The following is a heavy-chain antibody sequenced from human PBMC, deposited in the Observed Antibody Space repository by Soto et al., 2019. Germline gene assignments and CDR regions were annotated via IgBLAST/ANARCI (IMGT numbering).Heavy chain of an antibody. CDR2: IYPGDSDT. D-gene: IGHD3-10*01. Sequence: GESLKISCKVSGYSFIDYWIGWVRQVPGKGLEWMGVIYPGDSDTRYSPSFQGQVTISADKSISTAYLQWSSLKASDTAMYYCARHEGYYGSPAAGLFDYWGQGILVTVSS. J-gene: IGHJ4*02. V-gene: IGHV5-51*01. CDR3: ARHEGYYGSPAAGLFDY. CDR1: GYSFIDYW.